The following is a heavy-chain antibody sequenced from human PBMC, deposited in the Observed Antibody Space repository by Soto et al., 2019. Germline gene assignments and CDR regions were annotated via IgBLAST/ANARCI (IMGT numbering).Heavy chain of an antibody. V-gene: IGHV3-21*01. Sequence: EVQLVESGGGLVKPGGSLRLSCAASGFTFSSYSMNWVRQAPGKGLEWVSSISSSSSYIYYTDSVKGRFTISRYNAKNSLYLQMNSLRAEDTAVYYCARDLDPSYYYGMDVWGQGTTVTVSS. CDR2: ISSSSSYI. CDR1: GFTFSSYS. CDR3: ARDLDPSYYYGMDV. J-gene: IGHJ6*02. D-gene: IGHD1-1*01.